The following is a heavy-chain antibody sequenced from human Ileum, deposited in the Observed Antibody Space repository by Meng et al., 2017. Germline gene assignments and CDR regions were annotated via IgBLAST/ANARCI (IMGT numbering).Heavy chain of an antibody. D-gene: IGHD6-19*01. V-gene: IGHV4-34*01. CDR3: ARTRRGSSGWYMGY. J-gene: IGHJ4*02. Sequence: VRLSQWGEGLLKPWVTLSLPGVVYGGSFSGYDWSWIRQPPGKGLEWIGEINHSGSTNYNPSLKSRVTISVDTSKTQFSLKLSSVTAADTAVYYCARTRRGSSGWYMGYWGQGTLVTVSS. CDR2: INHSGST. CDR1: GGSFSGYD.